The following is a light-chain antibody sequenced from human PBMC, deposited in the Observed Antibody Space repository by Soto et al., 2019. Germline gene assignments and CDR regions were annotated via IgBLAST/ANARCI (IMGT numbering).Light chain of an antibody. J-gene: IGLJ1*01. Sequence: SVLTQPPSPSGSPGPSVTISCTGTISDVGGYNYVSWYQQHPGKAPKLIIYEVSKRPSGVPDRFSGSKSSSTASLTVSGLQAEDEADYYCSSYAGSKIHYVFGTGTKVT. V-gene: IGLV2-8*01. CDR1: ISDVGGYNY. CDR3: SSYAGSKIHYV. CDR2: EVS.